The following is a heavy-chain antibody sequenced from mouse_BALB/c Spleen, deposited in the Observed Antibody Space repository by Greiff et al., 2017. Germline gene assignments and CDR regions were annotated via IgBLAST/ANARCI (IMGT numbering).Heavy chain of an antibody. CDR3: ERDGSNKSTTSGFAY. CDR2: INSNGGST. Sequence: EVKVVESGGGLVQPGGSLKLSCAASGFTFSSYGMSWVRQTPDKRLELVGTINSNGGSTYYPDSVKGRCTISRDTAKNTMYLQMSSLKSEDTALYYCERDGSNKSTTSGFAYGGEGTLVTVSA. V-gene: IGHV5-6-3*01. D-gene: IGHD5-1*01. CDR1: GFTFSSYG. J-gene: IGHJ3*01.